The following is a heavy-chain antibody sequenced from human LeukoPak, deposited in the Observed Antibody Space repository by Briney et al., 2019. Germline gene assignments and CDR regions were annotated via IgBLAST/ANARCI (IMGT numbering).Heavy chain of an antibody. CDR2: IHFSGST. V-gene: IGHV4-59*01. CDR1: GDSISSYY. J-gene: IGHJ4*02. CDR3: ATTSGTSPIDS. Sequence: SETLSLTCTVFGDSISSYYWTWIRQPPGKGLEWIGYIHFSGSTYYNPSLQSRVTISVDTSKNQFSLKLTSVTAADSAVYFCATTSGTSPIDSWGQGTLVTVSS.